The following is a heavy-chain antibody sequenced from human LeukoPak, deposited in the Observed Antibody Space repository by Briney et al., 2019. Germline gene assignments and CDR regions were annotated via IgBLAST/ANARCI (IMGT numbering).Heavy chain of an antibody. CDR3: ARDKDWNFD. J-gene: IGHJ4*02. CDR1: GGSISSGSYY. Sequence: PSQTLSLTCTVSGGSISSGSYYWSWIRQPAGKGLEWIGRIYTSGSTNYNPSLKSRVTISVDTSKNQFSLKLSSVTAADTAVYYCARDKDWNFDWGQGTLVTVSS. D-gene: IGHD1-7*01. V-gene: IGHV4-61*02. CDR2: IYTSGST.